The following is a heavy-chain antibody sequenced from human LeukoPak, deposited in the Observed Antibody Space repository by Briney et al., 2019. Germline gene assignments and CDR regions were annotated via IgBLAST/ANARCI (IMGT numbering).Heavy chain of an antibody. Sequence: PGGSLRLSCAASGFTFTTFSMTWVRQAPGRGLEWVARIKEDGSNIHYVDSVKGRFTISRDNAKNSVYLQMNSLRVEDTAVYYCARERWYLDYWGQGPLVRVSS. D-gene: IGHD4-23*01. J-gene: IGHJ4*02. V-gene: IGHV3-7*05. CDR1: GFTFTTFS. CDR3: ARERWYLDY. CDR2: IKEDGSNI.